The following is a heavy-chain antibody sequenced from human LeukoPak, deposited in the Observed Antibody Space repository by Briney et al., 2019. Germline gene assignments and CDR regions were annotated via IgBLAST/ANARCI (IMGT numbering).Heavy chain of an antibody. J-gene: IGHJ4*02. CDR1: GFTVSSKY. Sequence: GGSLRLSCAASGFTVSSKYMSWVRQAPGKGLEWVSYISSNGKTISYADSVKGRFTISRDNAKNSLYLQMYSLRAEDTAVYYCARDVNHAFDYWGQGTLVTVSS. CDR3: ARDVNHAFDY. CDR2: ISSNGKTI. V-gene: IGHV3-48*01. D-gene: IGHD1-14*01.